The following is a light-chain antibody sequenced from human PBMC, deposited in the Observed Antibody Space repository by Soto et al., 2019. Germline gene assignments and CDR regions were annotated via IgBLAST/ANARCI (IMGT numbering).Light chain of an antibody. CDR1: SSDVGAYNY. J-gene: IGLJ1*01. CDR3: FSHRGGDSHV. Sequence: ALTQPASVSGSPGQSITISCTGTSSDVGAYNYVSWYQQYPGKAPKLMIYGVTNRPSGVSNRFSGSRTGNTASLTISGLQAEDEADYYCFSHRGGDSHVFGTGTKVTVL. V-gene: IGLV2-14*01. CDR2: GVT.